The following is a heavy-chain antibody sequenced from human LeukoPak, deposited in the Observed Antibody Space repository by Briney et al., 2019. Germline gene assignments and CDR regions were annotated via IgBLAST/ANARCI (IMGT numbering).Heavy chain of an antibody. V-gene: IGHV3-23*01. J-gene: IGHJ5*02. Sequence: PGGSLRLSCAASGFTFSSYAMSWVRQAPGKGLEWVSAISGSGGSTYYADSVKGRFTISRDNSKNTLYLQMNGLRAEDTAVYYCAKDLMSWFGNWFDPWGQGTLVTVSS. CDR3: AKDLMSWFGNWFDP. CDR1: GFTFSSYA. D-gene: IGHD3-10*01. CDR2: ISGSGGST.